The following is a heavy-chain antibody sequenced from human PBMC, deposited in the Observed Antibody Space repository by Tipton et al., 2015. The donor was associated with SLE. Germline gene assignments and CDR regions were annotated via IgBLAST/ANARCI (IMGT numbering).Heavy chain of an antibody. D-gene: IGHD2-8*01. CDR1: GGSISNYY. J-gene: IGHJ4*02. CDR2: IYSSGNT. Sequence: GLVKPSETLSLTCTVSGGSISNYYWNWIRQPAGKGLEWIGRIYSSGNTNYNPYLKSRVTMSLDTSKNQFSLKLSSVTAADTAVYYCAREKILYPDFWGQGTLVTVS. V-gene: IGHV4-4*07. CDR3: AREKILYPDF.